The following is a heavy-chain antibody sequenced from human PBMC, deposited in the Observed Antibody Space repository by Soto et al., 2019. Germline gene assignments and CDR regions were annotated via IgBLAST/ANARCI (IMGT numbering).Heavy chain of an antibody. Sequence: SETLSLTCTVSGGSISSSSYYWGWIRQPPGKGLEWIGSIYYSGSTYYNPSLKSRVTISVDTSKNQFSLKLSSVTDADTAVYYCARCYSNYEWWLDPWGQGTLVTVSS. CDR1: GGSISSSSYY. CDR3: ARCYSNYEWWLDP. D-gene: IGHD4-4*01. J-gene: IGHJ5*02. CDR2: IYYSGST. V-gene: IGHV4-39*01.